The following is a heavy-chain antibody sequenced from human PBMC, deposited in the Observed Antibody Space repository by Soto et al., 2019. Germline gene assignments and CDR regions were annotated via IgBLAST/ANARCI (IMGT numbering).Heavy chain of an antibody. D-gene: IGHD1-26*01. Sequence: SVKVSCKASGGTFSSYAISWVRQAPGQGLEWMGGIIPIFGTANYAQKFQGRVTITADESTSTAYMELSSLRSEDTAVYYCARSGRWKPYCFDYWGQGTLVTVSS. CDR3: ARSGRWKPYCFDY. J-gene: IGHJ4*02. CDR1: GGTFSSYA. V-gene: IGHV1-69*13. CDR2: IIPIFGTA.